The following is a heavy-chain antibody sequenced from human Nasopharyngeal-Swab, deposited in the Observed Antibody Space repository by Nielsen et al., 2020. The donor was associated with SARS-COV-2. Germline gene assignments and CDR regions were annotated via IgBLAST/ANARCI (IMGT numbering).Heavy chain of an antibody. CDR2: SRGRVNGGTT. D-gene: IGHD1-1*01. Sequence: SLRLSCTASGFTFAEHAMNWVRQAPGQGLDWVGVSRGRVNGGTTEYAASVRGRFAISRDDSKNIVFLQMNNLKTEDTGVYYCIRGGDWDDHNYHYYYHMDVWGKGTTVTVSS. V-gene: IGHV3-49*04. CDR3: IRGGDWDDHNYHYYYHMDV. J-gene: IGHJ6*03. CDR1: GFTFAEHA.